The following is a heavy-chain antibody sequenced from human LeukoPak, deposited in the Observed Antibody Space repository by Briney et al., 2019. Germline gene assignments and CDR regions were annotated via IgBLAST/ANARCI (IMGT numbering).Heavy chain of an antibody. J-gene: IGHJ5*02. D-gene: IGHD6-13*01. CDR3: ARGTGSRWYEGWFDP. Sequence: PGGSLRLSCAASGFTFSSYAMRWVRQAPGKGLEWVADISYDGGKKYYADSVKGRFTISRDNAKNTLYLQMNSLRAEDTALYYCARGTGSRWYEGWFDPWRQGTLVTVPS. CDR2: ISYDGGKK. CDR1: GFTFSSYA. V-gene: IGHV3-30-3*01.